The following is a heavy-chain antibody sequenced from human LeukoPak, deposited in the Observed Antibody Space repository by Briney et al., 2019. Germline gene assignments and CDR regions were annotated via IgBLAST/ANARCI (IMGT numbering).Heavy chain of an antibody. CDR3: ARGGYSYGPRFDY. CDR2: VYYSGRT. CDR1: GGSISSYY. J-gene: IGHJ4*02. Sequence: SETLSLTCTVSGGSISSYYWSWIRQPPGKGLEWIGYVYYSGRTNYNPSLKSRVTISVDTSKNQFSLKLSSVTAADTAVYYCARGGYSYGPRFDYWGQGTLVTVSS. V-gene: IGHV4-59*01. D-gene: IGHD5-18*01.